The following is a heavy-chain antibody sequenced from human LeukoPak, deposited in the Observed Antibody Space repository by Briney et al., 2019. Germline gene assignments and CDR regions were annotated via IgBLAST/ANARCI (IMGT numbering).Heavy chain of an antibody. Sequence: SVKVSCKASGGTFSSYAISWVRQAPGQGLEWMGGSIPIFGTANYAQRFQGRVTITADESTSTAYMELSSLRSEDTAVYYCASYSDFWSGIPEYYFDYWGQGTLVTVSS. CDR2: SIPIFGTA. J-gene: IGHJ4*02. V-gene: IGHV1-69*13. D-gene: IGHD3-3*01. CDR1: GGTFSSYA. CDR3: ASYSDFWSGIPEYYFDY.